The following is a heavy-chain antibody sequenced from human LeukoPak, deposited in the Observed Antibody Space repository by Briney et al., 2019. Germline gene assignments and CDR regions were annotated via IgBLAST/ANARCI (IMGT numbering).Heavy chain of an antibody. CDR1: GGSISSSSYY. J-gene: IGHJ4*02. CDR2: IYYSGST. CDR3: ARGSVTYYDFWSGYYPAYY. V-gene: IGHV4-39*07. D-gene: IGHD3-3*01. Sequence: PSETLSLTCTVSGGSISSSSYYWGWIRQPPGKGLEWIGSIYYSGSTYYNPSLKSRVTISVDTSKNQFSLKLSSVTAADTAVYYCARGSVTYYDFWSGYYPAYYWGQGTLVTVSS.